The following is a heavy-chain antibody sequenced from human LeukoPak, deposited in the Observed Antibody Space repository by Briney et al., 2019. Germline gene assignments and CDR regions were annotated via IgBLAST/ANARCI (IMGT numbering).Heavy chain of an antibody. V-gene: IGHV1-69*06. CDR2: IIPIFGTA. Sequence: SSVQVSCKASGGTFSSYAICWVGQAPAQGLEWMGGIIPIFGTANYAHKFQGRVTITADKSTSTDYMELSSLRTEDKAVYYCAREETVAGHDPWGQGTLVTASS. J-gene: IGHJ5*02. CDR3: AREETVAGHDP. CDR1: GGTFSSYA. D-gene: IGHD6-19*01.